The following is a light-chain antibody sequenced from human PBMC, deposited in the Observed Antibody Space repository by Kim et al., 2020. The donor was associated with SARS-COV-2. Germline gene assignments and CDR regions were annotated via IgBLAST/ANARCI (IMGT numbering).Light chain of an antibody. J-gene: IGKJ1*01. CDR1: QSVGSM. CDR3: QQYNHWPPWA. V-gene: IGKV3-15*01. CDR2: GAS. Sequence: EIVMTQSPATLSVSPGERATLSCRASQSVGSMLAWYQHKPGQAPRLLIYGASTRAIDIPARFSGSGSGTEFTLTISSLQSEDFALYYCQQYNHWPPWAFGQGTKVDIK.